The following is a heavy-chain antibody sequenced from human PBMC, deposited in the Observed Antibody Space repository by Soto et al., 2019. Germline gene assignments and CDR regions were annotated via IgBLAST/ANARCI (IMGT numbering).Heavy chain of an antibody. V-gene: IGHV3-33*01. Sequence: VPLVESGGGVVQPGRSLRLSCAASGFTFSSYGMHWVRQAPGKGLEWVAVIWYDGSNKYYADSVKGRFTISRDTSKNTLYLQMNSLRAEETAVYYCARFSGSSGYYDYWGQGTLVTVSS. CDR3: ARFSGSSGYYDY. CDR1: GFTFSSYG. J-gene: IGHJ4*02. CDR2: IWYDGSNK. D-gene: IGHD3-22*01.